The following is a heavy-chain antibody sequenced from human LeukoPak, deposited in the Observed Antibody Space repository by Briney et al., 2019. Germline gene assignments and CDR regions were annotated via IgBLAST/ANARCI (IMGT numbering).Heavy chain of an antibody. J-gene: IGHJ4*02. CDR1: GFTFSRYW. CDR3: ARGDIVVVPAAILFDY. Sequence: GGSLRLSCAASGFTFSRYWMSWVRQAPGKGLEWVANIKQDGSEKYYVDSVKGRFTISRDNAKNSLYLQMNSLRAEDTAVYYCARGDIVVVPAAILFDYWGQGTLVTVSS. CDR2: IKQDGSEK. D-gene: IGHD2-2*01. V-gene: IGHV3-7*01.